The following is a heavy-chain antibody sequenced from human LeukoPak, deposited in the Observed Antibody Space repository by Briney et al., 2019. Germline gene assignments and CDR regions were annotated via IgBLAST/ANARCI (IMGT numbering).Heavy chain of an antibody. CDR2: IYTSGST. D-gene: IGHD2-2*01. CDR1: GGSISSGSYY. J-gene: IGHJ4*02. V-gene: IGHV4-61*02. CDR3: ARAVGYCSSTSCYSVDY. Sequence: SETLSLTCTVSGGSISSGSYYCSWIRQPAGKGLEWIGRIYTSGSTNYNPSLKSRVTISVDTSKNQFSLKLSSVTAADTAVYYCARAVGYCSSTSCYSVDYWGQGTLVTVSS.